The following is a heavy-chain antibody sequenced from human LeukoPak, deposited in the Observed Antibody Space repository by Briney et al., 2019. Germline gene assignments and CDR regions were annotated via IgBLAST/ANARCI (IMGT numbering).Heavy chain of an antibody. Sequence: GGSLRLSCAASGFSFSGYWMHWVRQAPGKGLVWVALINHDSTGPNYADSLKGRFSISRDNAKDTLYLQMNSLRAEDTAVYYCARAGPDWRIDSWGQGTLVAVSS. CDR3: ARAGPDWRIDS. CDR2: INHDSTGP. J-gene: IGHJ4*02. CDR1: GFSFSGYW. V-gene: IGHV3-74*01. D-gene: IGHD3-9*01.